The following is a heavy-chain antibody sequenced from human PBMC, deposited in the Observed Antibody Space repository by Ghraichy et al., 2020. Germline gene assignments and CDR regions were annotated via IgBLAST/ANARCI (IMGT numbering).Heavy chain of an antibody. CDR1: GGSISSGGYY. CDR3: AREEGDSSGYYPN. D-gene: IGHD3-22*01. Sequence: SETLSLTCTVSGGSISSGGYYWSWIRQHPGKGLEWIGYIYYSGSTYYNPSLKSRVTISVDTSKNQFSLKLSSVTAADTAVYYCAREEGDSSGYYPNWGQGTLVTVSS. CDR2: IYYSGST. V-gene: IGHV4-31*03. J-gene: IGHJ4*02.